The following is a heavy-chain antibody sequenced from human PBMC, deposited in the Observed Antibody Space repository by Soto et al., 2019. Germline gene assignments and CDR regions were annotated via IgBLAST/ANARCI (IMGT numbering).Heavy chain of an antibody. CDR3: TGESAPWGFEH. CDR2: INAGNGYI. CDR1: GNSFTTSA. V-gene: IGHV1-3*01. J-gene: IGHJ4*02. D-gene: IGHD7-27*01. Sequence: QVPLVQSGSEVRKPGASVKISCEASGNSFTTSAIHWVRQAPGQRPEWMGWINAGNGYIKYSQTFQGRVTITRDTSARTVYMELSSLKYEDTGIYYCTGESAPWGFEHWGQGTRVTVSS.